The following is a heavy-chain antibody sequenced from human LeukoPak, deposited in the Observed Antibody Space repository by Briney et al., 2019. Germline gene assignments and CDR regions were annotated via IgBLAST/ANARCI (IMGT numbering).Heavy chain of an antibody. CDR3: ARDLALGWFDP. J-gene: IGHJ5*02. D-gene: IGHD1-26*01. CDR1: FTFXXYX. Sequence: FTFXXYXMSGVREAPGKGREGGFGINWNGGSTGYADSVKGRFTISRDNAKNSLYLQMNSLRAEDTALYHCARDLALGWFDPWGQGTLVTVSS. V-gene: IGHV3-20*01. CDR2: INWNGGST.